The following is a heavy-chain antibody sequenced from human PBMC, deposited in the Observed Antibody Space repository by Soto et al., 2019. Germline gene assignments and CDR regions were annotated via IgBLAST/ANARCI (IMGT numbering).Heavy chain of an antibody. CDR1: GYTFTTYY. CDR3: ARNRYYYDKNAYFQNLDY. CDR2: ISPDGGRT. Sequence: QVQLVQSGAEVKKPGASVKVSCKASGYTFTTYYMHWVRQAPGQGLEWMGIISPDGGRTSYAQKFQGRVTMTRDTSTSTVYMELSSLRSEDTAVYYCARNRYYYDKNAYFQNLDYWGQGTLVTVSS. J-gene: IGHJ4*02. V-gene: IGHV1-46*01. D-gene: IGHD3-22*01.